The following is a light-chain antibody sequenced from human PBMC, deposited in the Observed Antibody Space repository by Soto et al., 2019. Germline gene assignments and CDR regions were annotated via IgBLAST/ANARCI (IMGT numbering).Light chain of an antibody. CDR3: SSYAGTHIV. CDR1: NSDVGVYNS. Sequence: HCVLTPPPSASRAPREAGSISSTGTNSDVGVYNSVSWYQQHPAQAPKLMIYDVSKRPSGVPDRFSGSKSGNTASLTVSGLQAEDEADYYCSSYAGTHIVFGTGTKVTVL. CDR2: DVS. V-gene: IGLV2-8*01. J-gene: IGLJ1*01.